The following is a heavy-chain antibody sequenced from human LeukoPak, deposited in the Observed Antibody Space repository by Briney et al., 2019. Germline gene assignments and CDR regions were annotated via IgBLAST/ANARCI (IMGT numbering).Heavy chain of an antibody. J-gene: IGHJ6*03. CDR1: GFTFSSYG. CDR3: AKVGYSSSWSPPLTLYYYYYMDV. Sequence: PGGSLRLSCAASGFTFSSYGIHWVRQAPGKGLEWVAFIRYDGSNKYYADSVKGRFTISRDNSKNTLYLQMNSLRAEDTAVYYCAKVGYSSSWSPPLTLYYYYYMDVWGKGTTVTVSS. CDR2: IRYDGSNK. D-gene: IGHD6-13*01. V-gene: IGHV3-30*02.